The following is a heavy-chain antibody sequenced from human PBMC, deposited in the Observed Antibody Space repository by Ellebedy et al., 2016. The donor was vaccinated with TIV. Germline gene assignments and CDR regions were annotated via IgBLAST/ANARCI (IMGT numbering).Heavy chain of an antibody. CDR2: ISSSSSYI. V-gene: IGHV3-21*01. Sequence: GESLKISXAASGFTFRTYSMNWVRQAPGKGLEWVSSISSSSSYIYYADSVKGRFTISRDNAKNSLYLQMNSLRAEDTAVYYCARGGRGSWTGYFDYWGQGTLVTVSS. J-gene: IGHJ4*02. CDR3: ARGGRGSWTGYFDY. D-gene: IGHD3/OR15-3a*01. CDR1: GFTFRTYS.